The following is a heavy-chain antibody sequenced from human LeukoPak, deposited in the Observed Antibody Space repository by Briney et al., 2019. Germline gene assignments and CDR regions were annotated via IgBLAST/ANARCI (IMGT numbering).Heavy chain of an antibody. CDR3: AKGGDDADQPNDVIDI. Sequence: GESLKISCKGSGYSFSTHWIGWVRQMPGKGLEWLGIIYAGDFDTRYSPSFQGQVTISVDRAINTAYLQWNSLKASDTATYYWAKGGDDADQPNDVIDIWGQGTLVTVSS. D-gene: IGHD1-1*01. V-gene: IGHV5-51*01. CDR2: IYAGDFDT. CDR1: GYSFSTHW. J-gene: IGHJ4*01.